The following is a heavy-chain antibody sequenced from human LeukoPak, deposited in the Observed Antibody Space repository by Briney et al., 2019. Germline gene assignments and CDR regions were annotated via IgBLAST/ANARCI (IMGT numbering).Heavy chain of an antibody. CDR2: IKPDGSAE. CDR1: GFTVSSNY. CDR3: ARANNSSWHN. Sequence: PGGSLRLSCAASGFTVSSNYMSWVRHAPGRGLEWVANIKPDGSAEYYAASVKGRFTVSRDNAKNSLYLQMTSLRVEDTAIYYCARANNSSWHNWGQGALVTVSS. V-gene: IGHV3-7*01. D-gene: IGHD2-15*01. J-gene: IGHJ4*02.